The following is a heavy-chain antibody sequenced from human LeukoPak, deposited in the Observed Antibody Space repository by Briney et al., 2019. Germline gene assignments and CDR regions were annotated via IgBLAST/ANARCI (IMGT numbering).Heavy chain of an antibody. J-gene: IGHJ4*02. V-gene: IGHV3-30*03. CDR1: GFTFSDYA. CDR3: VPQSLFDY. CDR2: ISRDGSDK. Sequence: GGSLRLSCEASGFTFSDYAMHWVRQAPGKGLEWVAVISRDGSDKNYADSVKGRFTISRDNSKNTLYLQMNSLRAEDTAVYYCVPQSLFDYWGQGTLVTVSS.